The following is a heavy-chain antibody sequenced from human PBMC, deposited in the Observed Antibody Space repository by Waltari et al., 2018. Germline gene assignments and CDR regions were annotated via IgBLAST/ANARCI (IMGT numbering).Heavy chain of an antibody. D-gene: IGHD6-13*01. CDR3: AIGGVETSWYWRY. J-gene: IGHJ4*02. CDR1: GFTFSSSW. Sequence: EVQVVESGGGLVQPGGSLRLSCAASGFTFSSSWMTWVRQAPGKGLEWVANIKKDGSGTDYVDSVKGRFTISRDNTKNSLYLQMSSLRAEDTAVYYCAIGGVETSWYWRYWGQGTLVTVSS. V-gene: IGHV3-7*01. CDR2: IKKDGSGT.